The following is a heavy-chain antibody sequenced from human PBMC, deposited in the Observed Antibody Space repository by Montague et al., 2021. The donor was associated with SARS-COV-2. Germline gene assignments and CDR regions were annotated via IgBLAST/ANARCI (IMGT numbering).Heavy chain of an antibody. CDR2: IGIGGDT. CDR1: RFTFGGYD. V-gene: IGHV3-13*04. Sequence: SLRLSCAASRFTFGGYDMNWVRQAPGKGLEWVSAIGIGGDTYYLGSVKGRFIISRENAKNSLYLPMNSLRVGDTAVYYCARGGEWSSSSLPDYWGQGTLVTVSS. J-gene: IGHJ4*02. CDR3: ARGGEWSSSSLPDY. D-gene: IGHD6-6*01.